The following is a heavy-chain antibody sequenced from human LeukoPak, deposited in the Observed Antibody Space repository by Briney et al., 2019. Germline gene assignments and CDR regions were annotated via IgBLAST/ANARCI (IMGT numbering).Heavy chain of an antibody. Sequence: PGGSLRLSCAASGFTFSSYAMHWVRQAPGKGLEWVAVISYDGSNKYYADSVKGRFTISRDNSKNTLYLQMNSLRAEDTAVYYCAKAINYDFWSGYYPYFDYWGQGTLVTVSS. J-gene: IGHJ4*02. CDR2: ISYDGSNK. V-gene: IGHV3-30-3*01. D-gene: IGHD3-3*01. CDR3: AKAINYDFWSGYYPYFDY. CDR1: GFTFSSYA.